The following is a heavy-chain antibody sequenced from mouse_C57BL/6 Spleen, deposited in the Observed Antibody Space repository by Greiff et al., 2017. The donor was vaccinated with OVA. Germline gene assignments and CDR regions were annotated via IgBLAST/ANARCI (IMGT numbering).Heavy chain of an antibody. CDR1: GFSLSTSGMG. Sequence: QVTLKESGPGILQSSQTLSLTCSFSGFSLSTSGMGVSWIRQPSGKGLEWLAHIYWDDDKRYNPSLKSRLTISKDTSRNQGILKITSVDTADTATYYCARSGDYEGDWFAYWGQGTLVTVSA. CDR2: IYWDDDK. CDR3: ARSGDYEGDWFAY. D-gene: IGHD2-4*01. J-gene: IGHJ3*01. V-gene: IGHV8-12*01.